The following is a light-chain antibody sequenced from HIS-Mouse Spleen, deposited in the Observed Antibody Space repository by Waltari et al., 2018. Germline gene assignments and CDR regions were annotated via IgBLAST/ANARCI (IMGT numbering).Light chain of an antibody. J-gene: IGLJ2*01. V-gene: IGLV3-10*01. Sequence: SYELTQPPSVSVSPGQTARITCSGDALPKKYAYWYQQKSGQAPVLVIYEDSKRPSGIPEEFSGSSSGTMATCTISGAQVEDEADYYCYSTDSSGNHRVFGGGTKLTVL. CDR1: ALPKKY. CDR3: YSTDSSGNHRV. CDR2: EDS.